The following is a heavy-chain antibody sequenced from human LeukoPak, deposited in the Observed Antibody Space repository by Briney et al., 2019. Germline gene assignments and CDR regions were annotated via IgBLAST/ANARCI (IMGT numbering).Heavy chain of an antibody. D-gene: IGHD2-8*02. CDR2: IFPSGGEI. V-gene: IGHV3-23*01. Sequence: GSLRLSCAASGFTFSTFAMIWVRQPPGKGLEWVSSIFPSGGEIHYADSVRGRFTISRDNSRSTLSLQMNSLRAEDTAIYYCATYRQVLLPFESWGQGTLVTVSS. CDR3: ATYRQVLLPFES. J-gene: IGHJ4*02. CDR1: GFTFSTFA.